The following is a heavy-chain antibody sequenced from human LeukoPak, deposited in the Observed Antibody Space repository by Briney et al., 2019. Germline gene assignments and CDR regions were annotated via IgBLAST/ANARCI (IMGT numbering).Heavy chain of an antibody. J-gene: IGHJ4*02. CDR1: GFTFSSYG. D-gene: IGHD3-9*01. CDR2: IRYDGSNK. Sequence: LPGGSLRLSCAASGFTFSSYGMHWVRQAPGKGLEWVAVIRYDGSNKYYADSVKGRFTISRDNSKNTLYLQMNSLRAEDTAVYYCARDTDILTGYYLLDYWGQGTLVTVSS. V-gene: IGHV3-33*01. CDR3: ARDTDILTGYYLLDY.